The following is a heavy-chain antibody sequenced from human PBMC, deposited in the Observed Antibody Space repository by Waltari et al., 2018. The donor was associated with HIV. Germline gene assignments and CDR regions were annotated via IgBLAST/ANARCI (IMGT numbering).Heavy chain of an antibody. V-gene: IGHV3-23*01. D-gene: IGHD1-26*01. Sequence: EVQLLESGGGLVQPGGSLRLSCAASGFTFSNYAINWVRQGPGRGRGWVLWISGSGNSTYYQDPVKGRFTISRENSKNNLYLQINSLRAEDTAVYFCVKEHQDSNTWYSYYGMDVWGQGTTVTVSS. CDR3: VKEHQDSNTWYSYYGMDV. J-gene: IGHJ6*02. CDR1: GFTFSNYA. CDR2: ISGSGNST.